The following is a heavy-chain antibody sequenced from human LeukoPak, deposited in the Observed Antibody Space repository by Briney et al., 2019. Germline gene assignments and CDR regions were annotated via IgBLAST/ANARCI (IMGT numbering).Heavy chain of an antibody. Sequence: SVKVSCKASGGTFSSYAISWVRQAPGQGLEWMGGIIPIFGTANYAQKFQGRVTITADESTSTAYMELRSLRSEDTAVYYCARDHYYDSSGHPGGWGQGTLVTVSS. CDR1: GGTFSSYA. D-gene: IGHD3-22*01. CDR3: ARDHYYDSSGHPGG. V-gene: IGHV1-69*13. CDR2: IIPIFGTA. J-gene: IGHJ4*02.